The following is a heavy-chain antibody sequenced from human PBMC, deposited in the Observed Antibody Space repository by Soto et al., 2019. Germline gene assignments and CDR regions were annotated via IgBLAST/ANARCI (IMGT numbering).Heavy chain of an antibody. CDR3: AGSFILTGYQFKWFDP. CDR1: GGSISSYY. J-gene: IGHJ5*02. CDR2: IYTSGST. V-gene: IGHV4-4*07. Sequence: PSETLSLTCTVSGGSISSYYCSWIRQPAWKGLEWIGRIYTSGSTNYNPSLKSRVTMSVDTSKNQFSLKLSSVTAADTAVYYCAGSFILTGYQFKWFDPCGQGTLVTVSS. D-gene: IGHD3-9*01.